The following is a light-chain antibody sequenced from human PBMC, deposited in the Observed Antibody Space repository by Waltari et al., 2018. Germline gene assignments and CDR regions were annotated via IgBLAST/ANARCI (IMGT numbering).Light chain of an antibody. Sequence: QSVLTQPPSVSGAPGQRVTISCTGSSSNIGAGYDVQWYQQLPGTAPKLLIFGNSNRSSGVPDRFSGSKSGTSASLAITGLQAEDEADYYCQSYDSSLSGSDVFGTGTKVTVL. CDR1: SSNIGAGYD. V-gene: IGLV1-40*01. J-gene: IGLJ1*01. CDR3: QSYDSSLSGSDV. CDR2: GNS.